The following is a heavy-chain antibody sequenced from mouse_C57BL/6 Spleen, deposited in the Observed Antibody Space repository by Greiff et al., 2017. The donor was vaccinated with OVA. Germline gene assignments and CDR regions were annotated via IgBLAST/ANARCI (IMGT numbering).Heavy chain of an antibody. D-gene: IGHD4-1*01. Sequence: QVQLQQPGAELVKPGASVKLSCKASGYTFTSYWMHWVKQRPGQGLEWIGMIHPNSGSTNYNEKFKSKATLTVDKSSSTAYMQLSSLTSEDSAVYYCASANWDWYFDVWGTGTTVTGSS. CDR2: IHPNSGST. J-gene: IGHJ1*03. V-gene: IGHV1-64*01. CDR1: GYTFTSYW. CDR3: ASANWDWYFDV.